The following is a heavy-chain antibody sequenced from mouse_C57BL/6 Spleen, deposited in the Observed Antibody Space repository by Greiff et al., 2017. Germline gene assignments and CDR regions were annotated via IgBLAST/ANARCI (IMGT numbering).Heavy chain of an antibody. CDR1: GYSFTTYP. CDR3: ARGPHCYGSSYWYFEV. V-gene: IGHV1-47*01. CDR2: FHPYNDDT. D-gene: IGHD1-1*01. J-gene: IGHJ1*03. Sequence: QVQLQQSGAELVKPGASVKMSCTASGYSFTTYPIEWMNQYHGKSLEWIGNFHPYNDDTKYNEKFKGKATLTVEKSSSTVYLELSRITSDVTAVYYCARGPHCYGSSYWYFEVRGTGTTVTV.